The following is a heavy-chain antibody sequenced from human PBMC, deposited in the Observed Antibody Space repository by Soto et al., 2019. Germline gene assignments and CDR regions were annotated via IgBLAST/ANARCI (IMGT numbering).Heavy chain of an antibody. CDR2: IYYSGST. D-gene: IGHD1-26*01. J-gene: IGHJ4*02. CDR3: ARVYSGSYSDS. CDR1: GGSISSYY. V-gene: IGHV4-59*12. Sequence: SETLSLTCTVSGGSISSYYWSWIRQPPGKGLEWIGDIYYSGSTNYNPSLKSRVTISVDKSKKYFSLKLTSATAADTAVYYCARVYSGSYSDSWGQGTLVTVS.